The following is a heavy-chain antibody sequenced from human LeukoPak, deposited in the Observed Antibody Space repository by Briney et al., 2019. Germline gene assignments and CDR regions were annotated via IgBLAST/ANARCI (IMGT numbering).Heavy chain of an antibody. J-gene: IGHJ6*02. Sequence: ASVKVSCKASGYTFTGYYMHWVRQAPGQGLEWMGRINPNSGGTNYAQKFQGRVTMTRDTSISTAYMELSRLRSDDTDVYYCARAALEWLQEAFYYYYGMDVWGQGTTVTVSS. D-gene: IGHD3-3*01. CDR3: ARAALEWLQEAFYYYYGMDV. V-gene: IGHV1-2*05. CDR2: INPNSGGT. CDR1: GYTFTGYY.